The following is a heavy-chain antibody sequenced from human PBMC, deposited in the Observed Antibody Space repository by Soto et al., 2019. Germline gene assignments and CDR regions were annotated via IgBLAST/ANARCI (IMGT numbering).Heavy chain of an antibody. CDR3: ARLSEELGPYYFDY. CDR2: IKQDGSEK. V-gene: IGHV3-7*03. Sequence: EVQLVESGGGLVQPGGSLRLSCEASGFPFSSYWMSWVRQAPGKGLEWVANIKQDGSEKYYVDSVKGRFTISRDNAKNSLYLQMNSLRAEDTAVYYCARLSEELGPYYFDYWGQGTLVTVSS. CDR1: GFPFSSYW. D-gene: IGHD1-26*01. J-gene: IGHJ4*02.